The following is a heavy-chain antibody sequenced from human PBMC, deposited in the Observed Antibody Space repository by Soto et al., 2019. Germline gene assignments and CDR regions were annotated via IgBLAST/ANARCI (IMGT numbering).Heavy chain of an antibody. V-gene: IGHV4-34*01. Sequence: PSETLSLTCAVYGGSFSGYYWSWIRQPPGKGLEWIGEINHSGSTNYNPSLKSRVTISVDTSKNQFSLKLSSVTAADTAVHYCARGDDYYGSGRGLFYYYYYGMDVWGQGTTVTVSS. J-gene: IGHJ6*02. D-gene: IGHD3-10*01. CDR2: INHSGST. CDR3: ARGDDYYGSGRGLFYYYYYGMDV. CDR1: GGSFSGYY.